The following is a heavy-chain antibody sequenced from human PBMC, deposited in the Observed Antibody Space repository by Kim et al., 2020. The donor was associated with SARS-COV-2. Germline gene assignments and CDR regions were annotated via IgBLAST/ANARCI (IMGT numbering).Heavy chain of an antibody. CDR1: GFTFDDYT. CDR2: ISWDGGST. J-gene: IGHJ6*02. Sequence: GGSLRLSCAASGFTFDDYTMHWVRQAPGKGLEWVSLISWDGGSTYYADSVKGRFTISRDNSKNSLYLQMNSLRTEDTALYYCAKEFPEGNYGYYYYGMDVWGQGTTVTVSS. D-gene: IGHD4-4*01. CDR3: AKEFPEGNYGYYYYGMDV. V-gene: IGHV3-43*01.